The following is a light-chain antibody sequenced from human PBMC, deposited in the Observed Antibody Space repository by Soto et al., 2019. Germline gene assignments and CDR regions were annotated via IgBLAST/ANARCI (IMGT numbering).Light chain of an antibody. V-gene: IGKV1-39*01. CDR3: MQSKQYPIT. CDR2: AAS. Sequence: DIQMTQSPSSLSASVGDRVTITCRASQSISSYLNWYQQKPGKAPKLLIYAASSLQSGVPSRFSGSGAGTDYTLKISRVEAEDVGVYFCMQSKQYPITFGGGTKVDIK. CDR1: QSISSY. J-gene: IGKJ4*01.